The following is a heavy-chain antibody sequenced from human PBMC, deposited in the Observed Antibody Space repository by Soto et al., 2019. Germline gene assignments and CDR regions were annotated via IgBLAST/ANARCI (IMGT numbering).Heavy chain of an antibody. CDR2: IYYSGSS. CDR1: GGSISSGGYY. Sequence: QVQLQESGPGLEKPSQTLSLTCTVSGGSISSGGYYWSWIRQHPGQGLEWIGSIYYSGSSYYNPSLKSRVSISVDTSKNQFSLKLSSVTAADRAVYYCARAVDTTNALGYWGQGTLVTVST. CDR3: ARAVDTTNALGY. V-gene: IGHV4-31*03. D-gene: IGHD1-26*01. J-gene: IGHJ4*02.